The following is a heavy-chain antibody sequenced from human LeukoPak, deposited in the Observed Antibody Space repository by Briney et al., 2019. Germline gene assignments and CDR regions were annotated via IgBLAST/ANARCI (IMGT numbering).Heavy chain of an antibody. CDR3: ARGRYYGSGRTFDY. CDR1: GYTFTGYY. Sequence: ASVKVSCKASGYTFTGYYMHWVRQAPGQGLEWMGWINPNSGGTNYAQKFQGRVTMTRDTSISTAYMELSRLRSDDTAVYYRARGRYYGSGRTFDYWGQGTLVTVSS. V-gene: IGHV1-2*02. CDR2: INPNSGGT. D-gene: IGHD3-10*01. J-gene: IGHJ4*02.